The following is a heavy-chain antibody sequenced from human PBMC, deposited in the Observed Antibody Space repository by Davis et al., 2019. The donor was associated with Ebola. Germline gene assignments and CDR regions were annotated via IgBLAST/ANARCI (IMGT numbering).Heavy chain of an antibody. J-gene: IGHJ4*02. D-gene: IGHD7-27*01. CDR3: VRGRTWGIPDY. V-gene: IGHV4-39*01. CDR1: GGSISSSSYY. Sequence: MPSETLSLTCTVSGGSISSSSYYWGWIRQPPGKGLEWIGSIYYSGSTYYNPSLKSRVTISVDTSKNQFSLKLSSVTAADTAIYYCVRGRTWGIPDYWGQGTLVTVSS. CDR2: IYYSGST.